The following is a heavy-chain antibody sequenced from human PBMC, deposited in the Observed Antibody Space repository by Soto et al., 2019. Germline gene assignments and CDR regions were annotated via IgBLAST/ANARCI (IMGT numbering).Heavy chain of an antibody. CDR3: ARVHKNWFDS. J-gene: IGHJ5*01. CDR2: IDPSDSYT. Sequence: GESLKISCKASGYNFTAFWIHWVRQMPGKGLEWLGKIDPSDSYTNYSPSFEGHATISTGNSITTAYLQWSSLRASDTALYFCARVHKNWFDSWAQGTMVTVSS. CDR1: GYNFTAFW. V-gene: IGHV5-10-1*01.